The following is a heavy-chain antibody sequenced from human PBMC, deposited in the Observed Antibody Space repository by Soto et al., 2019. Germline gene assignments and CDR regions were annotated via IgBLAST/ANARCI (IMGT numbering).Heavy chain of an antibody. CDR2: IDNGGNT. V-gene: IGHV4-39*01. J-gene: IGHJ4*02. CDR1: GRTFSINADF. D-gene: IGHD2-21*01. CDR3: VKRSLLVAPT. Sequence: SETLSLTCTVSGRTFSINADFWYLAWIRQPPGKGLEWIGSIDNGGNTYYNPPLKSRVIISADTSKNQFSLSLNSVTAADTAVYYRVKRSLLVAPTWGQGILVTVSS.